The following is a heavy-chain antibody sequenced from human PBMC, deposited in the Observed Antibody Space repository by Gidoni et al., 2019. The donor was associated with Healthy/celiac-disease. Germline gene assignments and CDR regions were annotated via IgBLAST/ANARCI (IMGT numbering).Heavy chain of an antibody. Sequence: QVQLQESVPGLVKPSETLSLTCTVPGGSISSYYWSLIRQPPGKGLELIGYIYYSGSTNYNPSLKSRVTISVDTSKNQFSLKLSSVTAADTAVYYCARVVEMATITYIDYWGQGTLVTVSS. D-gene: IGHD2-21*01. CDR1: GGSISSYY. V-gene: IGHV4-59*01. J-gene: IGHJ4*02. CDR3: ARVVEMATITYIDY. CDR2: IYYSGST.